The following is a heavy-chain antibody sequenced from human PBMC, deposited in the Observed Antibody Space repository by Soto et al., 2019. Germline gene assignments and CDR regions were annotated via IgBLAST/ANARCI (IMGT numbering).Heavy chain of an antibody. CDR1: GGSISSYY. D-gene: IGHD1-1*01. CDR2: ISYSGST. CDR3: TRGSGRFDY. J-gene: IGHJ4*02. Sequence: SETLSLTCTVSGGSISSYYWSWIRQPPGKGLEWIGYISYSGSTNYNASLKSRVTISVDMSKNQFSLKLSSVTAADPAVYYCTRGSGRFDYWGQGTMVTVYS. V-gene: IGHV4-59*01.